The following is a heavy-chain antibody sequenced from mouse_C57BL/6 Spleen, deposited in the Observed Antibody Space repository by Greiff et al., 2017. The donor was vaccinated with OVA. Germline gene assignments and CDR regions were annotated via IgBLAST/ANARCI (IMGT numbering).Heavy chain of an antibody. V-gene: IGHV5-9-1*02. J-gene: IGHJ2*01. CDR3: TSIYYDFYYFDY. CDR2: ISSGGDYI. Sequence: EVKLVESGEGLVKPGGSPKLSCAASGFTFSSYAMSWVRQTPEKRLEWVAYISSGGDYIYYADTVKGRFTISRDNARNTLYLQMSSLKSEDTAMYYCTSIYYDFYYFDYWGQGTTLTVSS. CDR1: GFTFSSYA. D-gene: IGHD2-4*01.